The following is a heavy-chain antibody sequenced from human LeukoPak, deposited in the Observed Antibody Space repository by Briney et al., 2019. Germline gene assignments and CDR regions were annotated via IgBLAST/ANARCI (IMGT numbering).Heavy chain of an antibody. J-gene: IGHJ3*02. D-gene: IGHD2-21*01. CDR3: AKDSWSFHDAFDI. CDR1: GFTFINYA. CDR2: ISGPGGST. V-gene: IGHV3-23*01. Sequence: AGGSLRLSCAAPGFTFINYAVSWVRQAPGKGLEWVSGISGPGGSTYYADSVKGRFTISRDNSKNTLYLQMNSLRAEDTAVYHCAKDSWSFHDAFDIWGQGTMVTVSS.